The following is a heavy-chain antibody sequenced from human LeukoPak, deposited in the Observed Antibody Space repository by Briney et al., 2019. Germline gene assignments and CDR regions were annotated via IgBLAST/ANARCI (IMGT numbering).Heavy chain of an antibody. V-gene: IGHV3-23*01. CDR2: ISGGGETT. Sequence: PGGSLRLSCAASGFTFNNYAMNWVRQAPGKGLERVSSISGGGETTYYADSAKGRFTISRDNSQNTLYLQMNSLRAEDTAVHYCARDYADYVGYFFFDYWGQGTLVTVSS. CDR3: ARDYADYVGYFFFDY. CDR1: GFTFNNYA. J-gene: IGHJ4*02. D-gene: IGHD4-17*01.